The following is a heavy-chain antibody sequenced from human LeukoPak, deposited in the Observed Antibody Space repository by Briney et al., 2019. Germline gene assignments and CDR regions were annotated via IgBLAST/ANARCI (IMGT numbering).Heavy chain of an antibody. Sequence: SETLSLTCTASGGSCDDYYCSWIRQPPGKGLEWIGEIHPHGIFYYNSSLTSRVTLSIDTSKTQFSLRLTSVTAADTAFYYCARGRDRSKAGDHWGQGSLVTVSS. CDR1: GGSCDDYY. CDR2: IHPHGIF. V-gene: IGHV4-34*01. J-gene: IGHJ4*02. CDR3: ARGRDRSKAGDH. D-gene: IGHD5-24*01.